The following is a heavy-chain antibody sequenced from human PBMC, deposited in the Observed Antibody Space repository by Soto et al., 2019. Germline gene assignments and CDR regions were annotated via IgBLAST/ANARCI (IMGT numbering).Heavy chain of an antibody. D-gene: IGHD3-10*01. CDR3: AREVSGFDGYYYYGIDV. CDR2: ISAYNGNT. V-gene: IGHV1-18*01. CDR1: GYTFTSYG. J-gene: IGHJ6*01. Sequence: GSSVKVSCKASGYTFTSYGINWVRQAPGQGLEWMGWISAYNGNTNYAQKLQGRVTMTTDTSTSTAYMELRSLRSDDTAVYYCAREVSGFDGYYYYGIDVWGQGTTVPVSS.